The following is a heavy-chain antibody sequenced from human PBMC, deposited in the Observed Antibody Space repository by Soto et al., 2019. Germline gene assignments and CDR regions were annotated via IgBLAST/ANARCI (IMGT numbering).Heavy chain of an antibody. CDR2: INAGNGNT. J-gene: IGHJ6*02. D-gene: IGHD6-13*01. CDR3: ARGQIADDYYYYGMDV. CDR1: GYTFTSYA. Sequence: ASVKVSCKASGYTFTSYAMHWVRQAPGQRLEWMGWINAGNGNTKYSQKFQGRVTITRDTSASTAYMELSSLRSEDTAVYYCARGQIADDYYYYGMDVWGQGTTVTVSS. V-gene: IGHV1-3*01.